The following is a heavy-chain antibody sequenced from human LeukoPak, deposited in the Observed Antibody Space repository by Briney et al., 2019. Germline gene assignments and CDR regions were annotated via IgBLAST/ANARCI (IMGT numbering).Heavy chain of an antibody. V-gene: IGHV3-23*01. Sequence: QAGGSLRLSCAASGVTLRNYGLSWVRHTPGKGLEWVSAIRGSGDTTFYADFVKGRFTISRDNSENTVYLQMNSLRAEDTAVYYCEKRGDKLDLIWGQGTLVTVSS. D-gene: IGHD2-21*02. CDR3: EKRGDKLDLI. CDR2: IRGSGDTT. CDR1: GVTLRNYG. J-gene: IGHJ4*02.